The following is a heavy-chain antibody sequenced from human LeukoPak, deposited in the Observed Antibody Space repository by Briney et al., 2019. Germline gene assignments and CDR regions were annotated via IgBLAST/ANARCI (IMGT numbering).Heavy chain of an antibody. J-gene: IGHJ6*03. CDR1: GGSIRSSDDY. CDR2: IYYTGSS. V-gene: IGHV4-39*07. CDR3: TRAASSGPLFTYHMDV. D-gene: IGHD3-22*01. Sequence: SETLSPTCSVSGGSIRSSDDYWGFVRQTPGKGLEWMRSIYYTGSSHYNPSLKSRATISVDTSKNQFSLKLTSVTAADTAVYYCTRAASSGPLFTYHMDVWGKGTTVTISS.